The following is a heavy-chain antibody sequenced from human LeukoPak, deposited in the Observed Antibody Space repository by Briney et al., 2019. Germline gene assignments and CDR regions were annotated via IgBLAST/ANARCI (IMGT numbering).Heavy chain of an antibody. V-gene: IGHV3-48*04. CDR1: GFTFSSYS. Sequence: GGSLRLSCAASGFTFSSYSMNWVRQAPGKGLEWVSYISSSGSTIYYADSVKGRFTISRDNAKNSLYLQMNSLRAEDTAVYYCARDSVAARHDDAFDIWGQGTMVTVSS. D-gene: IGHD2-15*01. CDR2: ISSSGSTI. CDR3: ARDSVAARHDDAFDI. J-gene: IGHJ3*02.